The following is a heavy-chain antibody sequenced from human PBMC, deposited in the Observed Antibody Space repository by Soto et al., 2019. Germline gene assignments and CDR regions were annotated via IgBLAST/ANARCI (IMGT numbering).Heavy chain of an antibody. Sequence: EVQLLGSGGGLVQPGGSLRLSCAASGFTFSSYAMSWVRQAPGKGLEWVSAISGSGGSTYYADSVKGRFTISRDNSKNTLYLQMNSLRAEDTAVYYCAKDRYCSGGSCYLIGWFDPWGQGTLVTVSS. D-gene: IGHD2-15*01. V-gene: IGHV3-23*01. CDR1: GFTFSSYA. J-gene: IGHJ5*02. CDR2: ISGSGGST. CDR3: AKDRYCSGGSCYLIGWFDP.